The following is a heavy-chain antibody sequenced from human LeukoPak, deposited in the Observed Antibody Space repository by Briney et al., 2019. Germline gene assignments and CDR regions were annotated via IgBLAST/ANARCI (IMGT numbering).Heavy chain of an antibody. D-gene: IGHD6-19*01. Sequence: GGSLRLSCAASGFTFSSYGMHWVRQAPGKGLDWVAFIRYDGSNKYYADSVKGRFTISRDNSKNTLYLQMNSLRAEDTAVYYCAKDGLAVAAIRYYFDYWDQGTLVTVSS. CDR3: AKDGLAVAAIRYYFDY. J-gene: IGHJ4*02. CDR2: IRYDGSNK. V-gene: IGHV3-30*02. CDR1: GFTFSSYG.